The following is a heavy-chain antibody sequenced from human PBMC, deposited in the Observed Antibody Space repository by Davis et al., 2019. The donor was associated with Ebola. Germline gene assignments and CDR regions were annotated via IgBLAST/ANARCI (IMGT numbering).Heavy chain of an antibody. Sequence: SETLSLTCTVPGGSISSSSYYWGWIRQPPGKGLEWIGSIYYSGSTYYNPSLKSRVTISVDTSKNQFSLKLSSVTAADTAVYYCASHFVYCYDSSGYYGGVYYFDYWGQGTLVTVSS. J-gene: IGHJ4*02. V-gene: IGHV4-39*01. CDR3: ASHFVYCYDSSGYYGGVYYFDY. CDR2: IYYSGST. CDR1: GGSISSSSYY. D-gene: IGHD3-22*01.